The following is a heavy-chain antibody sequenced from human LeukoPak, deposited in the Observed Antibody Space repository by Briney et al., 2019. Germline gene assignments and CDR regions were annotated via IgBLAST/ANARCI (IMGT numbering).Heavy chain of an antibody. V-gene: IGHV4-34*01. J-gene: IGHJ6*02. D-gene: IGHD6-19*01. CDR2: INHSEST. CDR1: GGSFSGYY. CDR3: AGSIAVVRSGMDV. Sequence: SETLSLTCAVNGGSFSGYYWSWIRQPPGKGLEWIGEINHSESTNYNPSLTSRVTISVDTSKNQLSLKLSSVTAADTAVYYCAGSIAVVRSGMDVWGQGTTVTVSS.